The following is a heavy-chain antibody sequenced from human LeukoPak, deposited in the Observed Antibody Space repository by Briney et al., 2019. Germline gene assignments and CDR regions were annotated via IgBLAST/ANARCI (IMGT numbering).Heavy chain of an antibody. Sequence: GGSLRLSCAASGFTFDDYGMSWVRQAPGKGLEWVSAISGSGGSTYYADSVKGRFTISRDNSKNTLYLQMNSLRAEDTAVYYCAKGIFYGSGGLYYFDYWGQGTLVTVSS. CDR2: ISGSGGST. J-gene: IGHJ4*02. D-gene: IGHD3-10*01. CDR3: AKGIFYGSGGLYYFDY. CDR1: GFTFDDYG. V-gene: IGHV3-23*01.